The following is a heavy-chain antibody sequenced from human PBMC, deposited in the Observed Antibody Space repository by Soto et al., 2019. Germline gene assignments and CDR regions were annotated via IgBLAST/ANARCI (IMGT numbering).Heavy chain of an antibody. J-gene: IGHJ6*02. CDR2: IGTAGDT. CDR1: GFTFSSYD. V-gene: IGHV3-13*01. D-gene: IGHD2-8*01. CDR3: AREMVGPYYYYGMDV. Sequence: EVQLVESGGGLVQPGGSLRLSCAASGFTFSSYDMHWVRQATGTGLEWVSAIGTAGDTYYPGSVKGRFTISRENAKNSLYLQMNGLRAEDTAVYYCAREMVGPYYYYGMDVWGQGTTVTVSS.